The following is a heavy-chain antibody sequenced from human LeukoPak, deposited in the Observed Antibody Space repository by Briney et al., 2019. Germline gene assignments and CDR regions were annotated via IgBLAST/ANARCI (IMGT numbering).Heavy chain of an antibody. J-gene: IGHJ4*02. V-gene: IGHV3-20*04. Sequence: PGGSLRLSCAASGFTFDDYGMSWVRQAPGKGLEWVSGINWNGGSTGYADSVKGRFTISRDNSKNTLYLQMNSLRAEDTAVYYCASLGELLFDYWGQGTLVTVSS. CDR1: GFTFDDYG. CDR2: INWNGGST. CDR3: ASLGELLFDY. D-gene: IGHD1-26*01.